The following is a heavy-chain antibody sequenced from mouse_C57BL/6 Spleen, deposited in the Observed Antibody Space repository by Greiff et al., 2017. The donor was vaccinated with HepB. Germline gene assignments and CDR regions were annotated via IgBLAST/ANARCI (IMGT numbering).Heavy chain of an antibody. J-gene: IGHJ3*01. D-gene: IGHD2-4*01. CDR2: IDPETGGT. CDR3: TRWGDYDYDGAY. V-gene: IGHV1-15*01. CDR1: GYTFTDYE. Sequence: VQLQQSGAELVRPGASVTLSCKASGYTFTDYEMHWVKQTPVHGLEWIGAIDPETGGTAYNQKFKGKAILTADKSSSTAYMELRSLTSEDSAVYYCTRWGDYDYDGAYWGQGTLVTVSA.